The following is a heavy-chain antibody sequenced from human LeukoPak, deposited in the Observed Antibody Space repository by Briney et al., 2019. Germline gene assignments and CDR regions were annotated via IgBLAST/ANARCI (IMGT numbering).Heavy chain of an antibody. CDR2: IYTSGSS. CDR3: ARDNARGGSFSDYLRYFQH. V-gene: IGHV4-61*02. J-gene: IGHJ1*01. CDR1: GGSISSGSYY. Sequence: SETLSLTCTVSGGSISSGSYYWSWIRQPAGKGLEWMGRIYTSGSSNYNPSLKSRVTISVDTSKNQFSLKLSSVTAAHTAVYYCARDNARGGSFSDYLRYFQHWGQGTLVTVSS. D-gene: IGHD5/OR15-5a*01.